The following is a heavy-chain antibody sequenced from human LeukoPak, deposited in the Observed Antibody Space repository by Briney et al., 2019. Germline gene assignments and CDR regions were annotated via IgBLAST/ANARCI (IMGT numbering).Heavy chain of an antibody. CDR2: VSSSSSYI. CDR1: GFPFSSYS. Sequence: GSLRLSCAASGFPFSSYSMNWVRQAPGKGLEWVSSVSSSSSYIYYAGSVKGRFTISRDNAKNSLYLQMNNLRAEDTAVSYRAREVAAAGTFFDYWARGTLVTVSS. D-gene: IGHD6-13*01. J-gene: IGHJ4*02. V-gene: IGHV3-21*01. CDR3: AREVAAAGTFFDY.